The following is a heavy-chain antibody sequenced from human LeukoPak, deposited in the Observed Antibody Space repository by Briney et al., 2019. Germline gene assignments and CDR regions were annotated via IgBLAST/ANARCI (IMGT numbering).Heavy chain of an antibody. CDR3: AKGSSSGWYVFDY. CDR2: ISYDGSNK. CDR1: GFTFSSYG. Sequence: GGSLRLSCAASGFTFSSYGMHWVRQAPGKGLEWVAVISYDGSNKYYADSVKGRFTISRDNSKNTLYLQMNSLRAEDTAVYYCAKGSSSGWYVFDYWGQGTLVTVSS. V-gene: IGHV3-30*18. J-gene: IGHJ4*02. D-gene: IGHD6-13*01.